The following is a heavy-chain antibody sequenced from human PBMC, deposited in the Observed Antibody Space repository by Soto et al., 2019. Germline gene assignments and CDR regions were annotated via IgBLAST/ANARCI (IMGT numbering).Heavy chain of an antibody. CDR2: INSDGSST. V-gene: IGHV3-74*03. CDR3: ARVETCSSTSCYSVFDY. J-gene: IGHJ4*02. CDR1: GFAFSSNW. D-gene: IGHD2-2*01. Sequence: GGALRLSCAASGFAFSSNWMHWFRQAPGKGLVWVSRINSDGSSTTYADSVKGRFTISRDNAKNTLYLQMNSLRAEDTAVYYCARVETCSSTSCYSVFDYWGQGTLVTVSS.